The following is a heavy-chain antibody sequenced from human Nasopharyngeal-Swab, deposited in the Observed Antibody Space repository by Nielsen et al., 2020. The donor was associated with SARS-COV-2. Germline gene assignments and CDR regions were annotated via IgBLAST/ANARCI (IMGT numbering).Heavy chain of an antibody. J-gene: IGHJ6*03. D-gene: IGHD6-6*01. CDR2: IYTSGST. CDR1: GGSISSGSYY. Sequence: SETLLLTCTVSGGSISSGSYYWSWIRQPAGKGLEWIGRIYTSGSTNYNPSLKSRVTISVDTSKNQFSLKLSSVTAADTAVYYCAREFSSSYYYYYYYMDVWGKGTTVTVSS. V-gene: IGHV4-61*02. CDR3: AREFSSSYYYYYYYMDV.